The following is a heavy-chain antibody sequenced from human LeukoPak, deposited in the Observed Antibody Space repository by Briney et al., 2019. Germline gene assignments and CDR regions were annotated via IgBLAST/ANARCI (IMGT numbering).Heavy chain of an antibody. V-gene: IGHV3-23*01. CDR3: AKLVVPTVVTLSGFDF. Sequence: GGSLRLSCAASGFTFSSYAMNWVRQAPGKGLEWVSVISDSGESTYYADSVKGRFTISRDNSKNTLYLQMNSLKAEDTAVYYCAKLVVPTVVTLSGFDFWGRGTMVTVSS. D-gene: IGHD4-23*01. CDR2: ISDSGEST. CDR1: GFTFSSYA. J-gene: IGHJ3*01.